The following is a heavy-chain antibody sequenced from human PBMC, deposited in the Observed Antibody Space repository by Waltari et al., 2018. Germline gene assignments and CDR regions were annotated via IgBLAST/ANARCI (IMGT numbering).Heavy chain of an antibody. CDR3: AKAAAGTPYYYYYYYMDV. D-gene: IGHD6-13*01. Sequence: EVQLVESGGGLVQPGRSLRLSCAASGFTFDDYAMHWVRQAPGKGREWVAGISWNSGSIGYADSVKGRVTISRDNAKNSLYLQMNSLRAEDTALYYCAKAAAGTPYYYYYYYMDVWGKGTTVTVSS. CDR1: GFTFDDYA. CDR2: ISWNSGSI. J-gene: IGHJ6*03. V-gene: IGHV3-9*01.